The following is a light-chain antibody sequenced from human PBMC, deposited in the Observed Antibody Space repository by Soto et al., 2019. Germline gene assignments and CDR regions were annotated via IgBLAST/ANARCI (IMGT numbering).Light chain of an antibody. J-gene: IGKJ1*01. Sequence: EIVLTQSPAILSLSPGEGATLSCRASQSINNNYLAWYQLKPGQAPKLLIYGASSRATDIPDRFSGSGSGTDFTLTIRRLEPEDFAVYYCQQYGISPRTFGQGTKVAIK. CDR3: QQYGISPRT. V-gene: IGKV3-20*01. CDR1: QSINNNY. CDR2: GAS.